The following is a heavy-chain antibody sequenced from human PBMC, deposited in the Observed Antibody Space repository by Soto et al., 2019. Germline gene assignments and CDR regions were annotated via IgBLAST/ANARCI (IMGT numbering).Heavy chain of an antibody. CDR2: INPNGGTT. Sequence: GASVKVSCKASGYTFTNYYMQWVRQAPGQGLEWMGIINPNGGTTTYAQKFQGRVTLTTDTSTSTAFLELSSLRSDDTAVYYCARGLAVLDAFDIWGQGTMVTVS. V-gene: IGHV1-46*01. CDR1: GYTFTNYY. D-gene: IGHD2-21*01. CDR3: ARGLAVLDAFDI. J-gene: IGHJ3*02.